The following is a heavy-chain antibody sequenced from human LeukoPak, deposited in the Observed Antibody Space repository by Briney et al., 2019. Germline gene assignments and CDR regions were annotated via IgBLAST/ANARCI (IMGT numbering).Heavy chain of an antibody. V-gene: IGHV4-34*01. J-gene: IGHJ3*02. CDR2: INHSGST. CDR3: AKRPDAFDI. Sequence: SETLSLTCAVYGGSFSGYNWSWIRQPPGKGLEWIGEINHSGSTNYNPSLKSRVSISVDTSKNQFSLKLSSVTAADTAVYYCAKRPDAFDIWGQGTMVTVSS. CDR1: GGSFSGYN.